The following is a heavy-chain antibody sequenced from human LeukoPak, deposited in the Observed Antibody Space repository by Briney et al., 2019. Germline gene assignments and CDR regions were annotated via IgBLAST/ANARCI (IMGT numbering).Heavy chain of an antibody. D-gene: IGHD1-26*01. Sequence: PGGSLRLPCVASGFRFRNYWMAWIRHAPGRGLEWVANINEDGNEKYYLDSVRGRFIISRDNARNSLFLQMNSLRGEDTGVYYCVRELVVGPAEYFQSWGQGTLVAASS. J-gene: IGHJ1*01. CDR1: GFRFRNYW. V-gene: IGHV3-7*01. CDR3: VRELVVGPAEYFQS. CDR2: INEDGNEK.